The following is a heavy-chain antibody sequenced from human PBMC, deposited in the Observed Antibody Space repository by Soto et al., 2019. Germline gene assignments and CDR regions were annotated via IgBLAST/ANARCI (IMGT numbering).Heavy chain of an antibody. J-gene: IGHJ6*02. CDR2: IIPILGIA. CDR1: GGTLSSYA. Sequence: GASVKVSCKASGGTLSSYAISWVRQAPGQRLEWMGRIIPILGIANYAQKFQGRVTITADKSTSTAYMELSSLRSEDTAVYYCARDFDDRDCSGGSCYYFYGMDVWGQGTTVTVSS. CDR3: ARDFDDRDCSGGSCYYFYGMDV. V-gene: IGHV1-69*04. D-gene: IGHD2-15*01.